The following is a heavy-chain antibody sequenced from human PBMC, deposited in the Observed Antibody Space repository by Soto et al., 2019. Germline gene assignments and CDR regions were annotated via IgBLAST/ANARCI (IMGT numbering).Heavy chain of an antibody. CDR2: IIPIFGTA. D-gene: IGHD3-9*01. CDR3: ARALKRITIVWPDGRI. CDR1: GGTFSSYA. Sequence: GASVKVSCKASGGTFSSYAISWVRQAPGQGLEWMGGIIPIFGTANYAQKFQGRVTITADESTSTAYMELSSLRSEDTAVYYCARALKRITIVWPDGRILGQGITVTVSS. J-gene: IGHJ6*02. V-gene: IGHV1-69*13.